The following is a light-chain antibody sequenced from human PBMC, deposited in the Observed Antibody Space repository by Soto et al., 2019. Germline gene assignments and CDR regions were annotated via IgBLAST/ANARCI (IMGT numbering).Light chain of an antibody. J-gene: IGKJ1*01. V-gene: IGKV3-20*01. CDR1: QTVTSNY. CDR2: AAS. Sequence: ENVLTQSPGTLSLSPGERATLSCRARQTVTSNYVAWYQQKPGQTPNLLVYAASTRATGIPDRFSASGSGTDFTLTITSLEPEDFAVYYCQQYSDSPRTFGQGTRVEVK. CDR3: QQYSDSPRT.